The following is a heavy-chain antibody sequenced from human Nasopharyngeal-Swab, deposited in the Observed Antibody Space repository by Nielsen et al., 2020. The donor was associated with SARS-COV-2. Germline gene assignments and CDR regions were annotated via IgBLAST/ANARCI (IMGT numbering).Heavy chain of an antibody. D-gene: IGHD3-3*01. V-gene: IGHV1-2*06. Sequence: ASVKVSCKASGYTFTGYYMHWVRQAPGQGLEWMGRINPNSGGTNYAQKFQGRVTMTRDTSISTAYMELGRLRSDDTAVYYCAREEIFGVVIMGGGVDYWGQGTLVTVSS. J-gene: IGHJ4*02. CDR2: INPNSGGT. CDR1: GYTFTGYY. CDR3: AREEIFGVVIMGGGVDY.